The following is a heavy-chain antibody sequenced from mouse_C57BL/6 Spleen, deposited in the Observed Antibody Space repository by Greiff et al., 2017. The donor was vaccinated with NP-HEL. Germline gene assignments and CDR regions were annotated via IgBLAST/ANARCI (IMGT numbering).Heavy chain of an antibody. D-gene: IGHD1-1*01. CDR2: IYPRSGNT. Sequence: VQLQQSGAELARPGASVKLSCKASGYTFTSYGISWVKQRTGQGLEWIGEIYPRSGNTYYNEKFKGTATLTADTSSSKAYMELRSLTSEDSAVYFCARGDYYGSSYVGAMDYWGQGTSVTVSS. V-gene: IGHV1-81*01. CDR1: GYTFTSYG. J-gene: IGHJ4*01. CDR3: ARGDYYGSSYVGAMDY.